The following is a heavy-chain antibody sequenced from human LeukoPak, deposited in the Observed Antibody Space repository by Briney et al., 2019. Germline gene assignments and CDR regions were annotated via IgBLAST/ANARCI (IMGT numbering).Heavy chain of an antibody. Sequence: SETLSLTCAVYGGSFSGYYWSWIRQPPGKGLEWIGEINHSGSTNYNPSLKSRVTISVDTSKNQFSLELSSVTAADRAVYYCAGSDDYGPWDYWGQGTLVTVSS. CDR2: INHSGST. CDR3: AGSDDYGPWDY. J-gene: IGHJ4*02. V-gene: IGHV4-34*01. D-gene: IGHD4/OR15-4a*01. CDR1: GGSFSGYY.